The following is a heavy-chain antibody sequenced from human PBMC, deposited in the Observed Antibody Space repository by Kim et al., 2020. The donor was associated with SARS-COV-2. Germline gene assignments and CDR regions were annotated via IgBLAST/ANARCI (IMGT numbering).Heavy chain of an antibody. J-gene: IGHJ5*02. CDR1: GDSVSSADYY. V-gene: IGHV4-61*08. Sequence: SETLSLTCTVSGDSVSSADYYWSWIRQPPGKGLEWIGYVYYSGSTNYNPSLKGLATISLDRSKTRFSLNLNSVTAADTAVYYCASELSTWPNWFGPWGQG. CDR3: ASELSTWPNWFGP. CDR2: VYYSGST.